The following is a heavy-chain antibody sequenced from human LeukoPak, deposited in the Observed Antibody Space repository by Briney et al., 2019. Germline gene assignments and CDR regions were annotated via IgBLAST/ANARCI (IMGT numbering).Heavy chain of an antibody. Sequence: GGSLRLSCVASGFPFSDYYMSWIRRAPGEGLDWVAYISGSDSDIYYADSVKGRFTISRDSAKNSLYLQMNSLRVEDTAVYYCARGFDCSSTSCSCMDLWGQGTTVTVSS. CDR2: ISGSDSDI. J-gene: IGHJ6*02. CDR1: GFPFSDYY. D-gene: IGHD2-2*01. V-gene: IGHV3-11*01. CDR3: ARGFDCSSTSCSCMDL.